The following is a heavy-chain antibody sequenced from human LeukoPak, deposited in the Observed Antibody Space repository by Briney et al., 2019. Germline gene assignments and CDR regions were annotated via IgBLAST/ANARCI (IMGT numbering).Heavy chain of an antibody. V-gene: IGHV3-7*01. CDR1: GFTFSSNW. CDR2: IKQDGREK. J-gene: IGHJ4*02. D-gene: IGHD6-13*01. Sequence: GVSLRLSCSASGFTFSSNWMSWDRQAPGKGREWVANIKQDGREKDQVVSVRGRFTISTNKATNSMYLQMNSLADEDTAVYYCARYGQQLVCVTLFTYYQYYFDYWGQGTMVTVSS. CDR3: ARYGQQLVCVTLFTYYQYYFDY.